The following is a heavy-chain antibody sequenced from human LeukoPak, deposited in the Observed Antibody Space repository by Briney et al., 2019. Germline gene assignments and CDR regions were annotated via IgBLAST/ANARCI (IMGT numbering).Heavy chain of an antibody. CDR3: ARDPRYSSSWYAGEYFDY. CDR2: ISSSGSTI. Sequence: GGSLRLSCAASGFTFSDYYMSWIRQAPGKGLEWVSYISSSGSTIYYADSVKGRFTISRDNAKNSLYLQMNSLRAEDTAVYYCARDPRYSSSWYAGEYFDYWGQGTLVTVSS. D-gene: IGHD6-13*01. CDR1: GFTFSDYY. V-gene: IGHV3-11*01. J-gene: IGHJ4*02.